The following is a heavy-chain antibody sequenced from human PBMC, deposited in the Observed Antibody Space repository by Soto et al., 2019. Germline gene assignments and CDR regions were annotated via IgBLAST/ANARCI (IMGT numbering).Heavy chain of an antibody. Sequence: QVQLVQSGAEVKKPGASVKVSCKASGYTFTSYAMHWVRQAPGQRLEWMGWINAGNGNTKYSQKFQGIVTITRDTTASTAYMELSSLRSEDTAVYYCARGGRDGWNYCWFDPWGQGTLVTVSS. V-gene: IGHV1-3*01. D-gene: IGHD1-7*01. CDR3: ARGGRDGWNYCWFDP. J-gene: IGHJ5*02. CDR1: GYTFTSYA. CDR2: INAGNGNT.